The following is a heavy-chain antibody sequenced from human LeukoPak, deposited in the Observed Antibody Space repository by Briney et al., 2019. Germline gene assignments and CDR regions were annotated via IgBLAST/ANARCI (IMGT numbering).Heavy chain of an antibody. CDR2: LYYSGIT. CDR3: ARSIYGPGTYALEG. Sequence: SETLSLTCTVSGGSISSSSYYCGWIRQPPGKGLEWIGSLYYSGITYYNPSLKSRITISVDTSKNQFSLKLSSVTAADTAVYYCARSIYGPGTYALEGWGQGTLVTVSS. CDR1: GGSISSSSYY. J-gene: IGHJ4*02. V-gene: IGHV4-39*01. D-gene: IGHD3-10*01.